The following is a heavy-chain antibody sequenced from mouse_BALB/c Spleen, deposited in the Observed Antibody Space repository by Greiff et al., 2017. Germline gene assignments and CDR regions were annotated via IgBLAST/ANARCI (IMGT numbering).Heavy chain of an antibody. CDR2: IDPSDSYT. V-gene: IGHV1-69*02. J-gene: IGHJ3*01. Sequence: VKLQQPGAELVKPGASVKLSCKASGYTFTSYWMHWVKQRPGQGLEWIGEIDPSDSYTNYNQKFKGKATLTVDKSSSTAYMQLSSLTSEDSAVYYCARRDDYAYWGQGTLVTVSA. CDR3: ARRDDYAY. CDR1: GYTFTSYW. D-gene: IGHD2-4*01.